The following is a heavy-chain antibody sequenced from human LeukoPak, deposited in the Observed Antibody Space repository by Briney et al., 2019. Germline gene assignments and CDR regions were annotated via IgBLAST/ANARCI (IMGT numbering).Heavy chain of an antibody. CDR1: GITFSSYS. Sequence: GGSLRLSCAASGITFSSYSTNWVRQAPGKGLEWISYLSSDNYTIYYADSVEGRFIISRDNAKDSLYLQMNSLRAEDTAVYYCARVATDGGGFDPWGQGTLVTVSS. D-gene: IGHD3-16*01. CDR2: LSSDNYTI. CDR3: ARVATDGGGFDP. V-gene: IGHV3-48*01. J-gene: IGHJ5*02.